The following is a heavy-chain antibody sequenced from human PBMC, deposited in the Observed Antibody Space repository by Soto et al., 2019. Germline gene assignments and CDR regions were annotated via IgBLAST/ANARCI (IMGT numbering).Heavy chain of an antibody. Sequence: QVQLVESGGGVVQPGRSLRLSCAASGFTFSSYGRHWVRQAPGKGLEWVAVIWYDGSNKYYADSVKGRFTISRDNSKNTLYLQMNSLRAEDTAVYYCASSGLPEYYFDYWGQGTLVTVSS. CDR2: IWYDGSNK. D-gene: IGHD4-17*01. J-gene: IGHJ4*02. V-gene: IGHV3-33*01. CDR1: GFTFSSYG. CDR3: ASSGLPEYYFDY.